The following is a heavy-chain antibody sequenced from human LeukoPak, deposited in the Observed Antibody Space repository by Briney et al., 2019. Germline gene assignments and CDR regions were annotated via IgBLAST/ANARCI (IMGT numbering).Heavy chain of an antibody. CDR1: GFTFTNYA. Sequence: GGSLRLSCAASGFTFTNYAMSWVRQAPGKGLEGVSVISGSGGSTYYAASVKGRFTISREHSKKTLYLQMKSLRAQATAVYYCAKRGYDSSGYYGYFDYWGQGILVTVS. CDR3: AKRGYDSSGYYGYFDY. D-gene: IGHD3-22*01. V-gene: IGHV3-23*01. CDR2: ISGSGGST. J-gene: IGHJ4*02.